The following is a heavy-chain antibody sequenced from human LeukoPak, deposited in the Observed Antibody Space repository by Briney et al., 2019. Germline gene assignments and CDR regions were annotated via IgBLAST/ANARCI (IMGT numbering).Heavy chain of an antibody. Sequence: SETLSLTCTVSGGSISSYYWSWIRQPPGKGLEWIGYIYYSGSTNYNPSLKSRVTISVDTSKNQFSLKLSSVTAADTAVYYCASVAAAGTGMSEFDYWGQGTLVTVSS. CDR3: ASVAAAGTGMSEFDY. J-gene: IGHJ4*02. V-gene: IGHV4-59*08. D-gene: IGHD6-13*01. CDR1: GGSISSYY. CDR2: IYYSGST.